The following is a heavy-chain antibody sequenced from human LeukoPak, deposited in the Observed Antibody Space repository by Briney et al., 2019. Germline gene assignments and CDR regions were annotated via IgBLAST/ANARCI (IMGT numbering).Heavy chain of an antibody. CDR1: GFIFSDHS. CDR3: ATYYYASGSSD. Sequence: GGSLRLSCAASGFIFSDHSMSWIRQAPGKGLEWVSYISTHSTYTHYADSVRGRFTISRDNAKNSLYLQMNSLRAEDTAVYYCATYYYASGSSDWGQGTLVTVSS. V-gene: IGHV3-11*03. D-gene: IGHD3-10*01. J-gene: IGHJ4*02. CDR2: ISTHSTYT.